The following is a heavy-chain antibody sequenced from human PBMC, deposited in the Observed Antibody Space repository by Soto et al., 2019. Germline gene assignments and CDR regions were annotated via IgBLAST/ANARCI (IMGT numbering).Heavy chain of an antibody. Sequence: LRLSCAASGFTFSSYAMHWVRQAPGKGLEWVAVISYDGSNKYYADSVKGRFTISRDNSKNTLYLQMNSLRAEDTAVYYCARASGGQLGNWFDPWGQGTLVTVSS. CDR2: ISYDGSNK. J-gene: IGHJ5*02. CDR1: GFTFSSYA. CDR3: ARASGGQLGNWFDP. V-gene: IGHV3-30-3*01. D-gene: IGHD6-6*01.